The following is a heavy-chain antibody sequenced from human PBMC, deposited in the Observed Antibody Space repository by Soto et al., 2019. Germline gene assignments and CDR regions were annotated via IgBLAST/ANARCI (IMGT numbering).Heavy chain of an antibody. CDR1: GFSLSTSRMS. D-gene: IGHD3-10*01. V-gene: IGHV2-70*11. CDR2: IDWDDAK. CDR3: ARCYGSGSYVDYYGIDV. Sequence: SGPTLVNPTQTLTLTCTFSGFSLSTSRMSMAWIRQPPGKALEWLARIDWDDAKYYSTSLKTRLTISKDTSKNQVVLTMTNMDPVDTATYYCARCYGSGSYVDYYGIDVWGQGTTVTVSS. J-gene: IGHJ6*02.